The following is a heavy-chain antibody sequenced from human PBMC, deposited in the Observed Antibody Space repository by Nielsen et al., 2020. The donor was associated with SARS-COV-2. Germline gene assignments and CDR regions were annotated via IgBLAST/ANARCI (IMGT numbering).Heavy chain of an antibody. J-gene: IGHJ6*02. CDR1: GFTFSSYA. Sequence: SPMISCSASGFTFSSYAMHWVRQPPGMGLEYVSAISSNGGSTYYADSVKGRFTIPRDNSKNTLYLQMSSLRAEDTAVYYCVKDLGYSYGYGFFSDGMDVWGQGTTVTVSS. CDR2: ISSNGGST. CDR3: VKDLGYSYGYGFFSDGMDV. V-gene: IGHV3-64D*06. D-gene: IGHD5-18*01.